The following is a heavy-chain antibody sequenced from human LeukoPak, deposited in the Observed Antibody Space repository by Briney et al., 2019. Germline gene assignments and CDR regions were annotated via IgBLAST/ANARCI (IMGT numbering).Heavy chain of an antibody. Sequence: SLSLSCAISGFTFSIYSMNSVRQAPRNGLEWVSFSSNSLSTKYYADSVKGRFTISSNNAKNSLYLQMNSLRAEDTAVYYCARASEYYYYYMDVWGKGTTVTISS. CDR3: ARASEYYYYYMDV. CDR1: GFTFSIYS. D-gene: IGHD3-3*01. V-gene: IGHV3-48*01. CDR2: SSNSLSTK. J-gene: IGHJ6*03.